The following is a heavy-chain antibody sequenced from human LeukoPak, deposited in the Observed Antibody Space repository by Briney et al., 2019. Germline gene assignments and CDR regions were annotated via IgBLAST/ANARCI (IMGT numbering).Heavy chain of an antibody. D-gene: IGHD1-1*01. CDR1: GYTFTDYY. J-gene: IGHJ4*02. CDR2: INPGGGDT. V-gene: IGHV1-46*01. CDR3: ARGPRGQRFDY. Sequence: ASVKVSCKASGYTFTDYYMHWVRQAPGQGLEWMGLINPGGGDTSYAQNLQGRVTMTRDTSTSTVYMELSSLISEDTAVYYCARGPRGQRFDYWGQGTLVTVSS.